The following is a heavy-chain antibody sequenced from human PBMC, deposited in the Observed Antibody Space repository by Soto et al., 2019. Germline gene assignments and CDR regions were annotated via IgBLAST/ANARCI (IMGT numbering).Heavy chain of an antibody. CDR3: ARQVYGDYLGGNWFDP. Sequence: SETLSLTCAVSGYSISSGYHWGWIRQPPGKGLEWLGSVHHSGSTYYNPSLKSRLTISVDKSKNQFSLNLTSVTAADTALYFCARQVYGDYLGGNWFDPWGQGALVTVSS. J-gene: IGHJ5*02. V-gene: IGHV4-38-2*01. D-gene: IGHD4-17*01. CDR2: VHHSGST. CDR1: GYSISSGYH.